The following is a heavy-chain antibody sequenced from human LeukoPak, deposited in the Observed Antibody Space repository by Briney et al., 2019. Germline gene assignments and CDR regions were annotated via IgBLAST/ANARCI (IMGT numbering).Heavy chain of an antibody. J-gene: IGHJ5*01. CDR2: ISADGART. CDR3: AKDRGGLPHPIWFDS. Sequence: GGSLRLSCAASGFTFGTYSMSWVRQVPGQGLEWVAGISADGARTYYAGSVQGRFTISRDNANNMLNLQLSALRADDAAVYYCAKDRGGLPHPIWFDSWGQGTMVAVSS. D-gene: IGHD2-21*01. V-gene: IGHV3-23*01. CDR1: GFTFGTYS.